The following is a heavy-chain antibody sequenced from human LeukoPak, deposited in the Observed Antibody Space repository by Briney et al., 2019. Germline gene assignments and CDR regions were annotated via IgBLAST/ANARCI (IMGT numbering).Heavy chain of an antibody. D-gene: IGHD3-10*01. CDR2: IIPIFGTA. CDR1: GGTFSSYA. CDR3: ARDRLRGTLGLTGFDP. J-gene: IGHJ5*02. V-gene: IGHV1-69*05. Sequence: SVKVSCKASGGTFSSYAISWVRQAPGQGLEWMGGIIPIFGTANYAQKFQGRVTITTDESTSTAYMELSSLRSEDTAVYYCARDRLRGTLGLTGFDPWGQGTLVTVSS.